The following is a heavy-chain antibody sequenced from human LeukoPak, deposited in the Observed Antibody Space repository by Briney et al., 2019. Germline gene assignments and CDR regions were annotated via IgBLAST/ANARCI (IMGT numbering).Heavy chain of an antibody. J-gene: IGHJ4*02. CDR2: ISSSGSTI. CDR3: AKDQAVAGKGWYFDY. CDR1: GFTFSSYE. D-gene: IGHD6-19*01. Sequence: GGSLRLSCAASGFTFSSYEMSWVRQAPGKGLEWVSYISSSGSTIYYADSVKGRFTISRDNSKNTLYLQMNSLRAEDTAVYYCAKDQAVAGKGWYFDYWGQGTLVTVSS. V-gene: IGHV3-48*03.